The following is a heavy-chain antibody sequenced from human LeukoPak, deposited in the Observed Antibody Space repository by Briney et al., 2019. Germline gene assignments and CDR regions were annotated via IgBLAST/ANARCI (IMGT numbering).Heavy chain of an antibody. CDR3: ARVASDRYGDAFDV. J-gene: IGHJ3*01. CDR1: EFTFSSYW. V-gene: IGHV3-7*04. CDR2: INRDGSEK. Sequence: PGGSLRLSCVASEFTFSSYWMSWVRQAPGKGLEWVANINRDGSEKYYVDSVKGRFTISRDNVKKSLYLQMNGLRAEDTALYYCARVASDRYGDAFDVWGQGTMLTVSS. D-gene: IGHD6-19*01.